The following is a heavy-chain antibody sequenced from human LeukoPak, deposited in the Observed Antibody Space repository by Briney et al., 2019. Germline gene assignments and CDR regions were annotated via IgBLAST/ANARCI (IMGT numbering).Heavy chain of an antibody. Sequence: GGSLRLSCAASGFTFSHFWMSWVRQAPGKGLEWVAYIKKTGSETYYVDSVKGRFTITRDSTRNSLFLQMYSLRAEDTAVYYCARVKYSSGWYADYWGQGTLVTVSS. J-gene: IGHJ4*02. CDR3: ARVKYSSGWYADY. V-gene: IGHV3-7*01. CDR1: GFTFSHFW. D-gene: IGHD6-19*01. CDR2: IKKTGSET.